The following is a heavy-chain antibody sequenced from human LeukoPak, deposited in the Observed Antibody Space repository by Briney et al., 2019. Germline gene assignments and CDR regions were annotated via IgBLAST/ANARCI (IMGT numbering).Heavy chain of an antibody. CDR2: IWYDGSNK. D-gene: IGHD3-3*01. CDR3: ARDHYYDFWSGYDRLVDY. Sequence: PGGSLRLSCAASGFTFSSYGMHWVRQAPGKGLEWVAVIWYDGSNKYYADSVKGRFTISRDNSKNTLYLQMNSLRAEDTAVYYCARDHYYDFWSGYDRLVDYWGQGTLVTVSS. V-gene: IGHV3-30*19. CDR1: GFTFSSYG. J-gene: IGHJ4*02.